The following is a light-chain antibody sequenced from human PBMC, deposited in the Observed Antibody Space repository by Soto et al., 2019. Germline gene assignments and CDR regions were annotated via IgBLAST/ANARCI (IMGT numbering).Light chain of an antibody. CDR1: QSVSSSY. CDR2: GAS. Sequence: EIVLTQSPGTLSLSPGERATLSCRASQSVSSSYLAWYQQKPGQAPRLLIYGASSRATGIPDRFSGSGSGTDLPLTISRLEPEDFAGYYWQQYGSSLFTFGPGTKVDIK. J-gene: IGKJ3*01. CDR3: QQYGSSLFT. V-gene: IGKV3-20*01.